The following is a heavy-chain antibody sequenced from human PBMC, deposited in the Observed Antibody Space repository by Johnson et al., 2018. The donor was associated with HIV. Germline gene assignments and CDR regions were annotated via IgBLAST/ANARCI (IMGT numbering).Heavy chain of an antibody. V-gene: IGHV3-11*04. CDR2: ISSSGSTI. Sequence: LEWVSYISSSGSTIYYADSVKGRFTISRDNAKNSLYLQMNSLRAEYTAVYYCARVLGTSDAFDIWGQWTMVTVSS. J-gene: IGHJ3*02. CDR3: ARVLGTSDAFDI. D-gene: IGHD1-1*01.